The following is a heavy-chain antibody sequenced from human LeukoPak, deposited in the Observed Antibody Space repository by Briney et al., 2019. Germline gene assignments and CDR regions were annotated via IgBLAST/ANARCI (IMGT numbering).Heavy chain of an antibody. Sequence: KAGGSLRLSCAASGFTFSGYSMNWVRQAPGKGLEWVSSISSSSSSIYFTDSVRGRFTISRDNAKNSLYLQMNSLRAEDTAVYYCARDRHSSSWYDYWGQGTLVTVSS. D-gene: IGHD6-13*01. CDR3: ARDRHSSSWYDY. V-gene: IGHV3-21*01. J-gene: IGHJ4*02. CDR2: ISSSSSSI. CDR1: GFTFSGYS.